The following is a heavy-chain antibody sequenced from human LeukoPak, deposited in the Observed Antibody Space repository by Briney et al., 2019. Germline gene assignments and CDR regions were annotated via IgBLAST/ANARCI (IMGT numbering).Heavy chain of an antibody. Sequence: GESLKISCKGSGYSFTSYWIGWVHQMPGKGLEWMGIIYPGDSDTRYSPSFQGQVTISADKSISTAYLQWSSLKASDTATYYCARLGLIVGATTAPYYWGQGTLVTVSS. CDR3: ARLGLIVGATTAPYY. D-gene: IGHD1-26*01. V-gene: IGHV5-51*07. J-gene: IGHJ4*02. CDR2: IYPGDSDT. CDR1: GYSFTSYW.